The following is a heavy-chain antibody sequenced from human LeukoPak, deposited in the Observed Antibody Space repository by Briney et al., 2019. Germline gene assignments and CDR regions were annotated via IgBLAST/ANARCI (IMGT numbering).Heavy chain of an antibody. CDR3: ARVPQGIAVAGIFDY. Sequence: PSETLSLTCAVYGGSFSSYYWSWIRQPPGKGLEWIGYIYYSGSTNYNPSLKSRVTISVDTSKNQFSLKLSSVTAADTAVYYCARVPQGIAVAGIFDYWGQGTLVTVSS. D-gene: IGHD6-19*01. CDR2: IYYSGST. V-gene: IGHV4-59*01. CDR1: GGSFSSYY. J-gene: IGHJ4*02.